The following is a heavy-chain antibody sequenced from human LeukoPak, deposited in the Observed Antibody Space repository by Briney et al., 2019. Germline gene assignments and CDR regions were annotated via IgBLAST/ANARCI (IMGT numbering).Heavy chain of an antibody. CDR2: IGSTGTT. J-gene: IGHJ2*01. CDR1: GFDLSPYT. CDR3: ARGPGINGSTFHWYFDL. Sequence: GGSLRLSCSASGFDLSPYTMNWVRQAPGQGLEWVSYIGSTGTTYYGDSVKGRFTISRDNAKNSLYLQMNGLTAEDTAVYYCARGPGINGSTFHWYFDLWGRGTLVTVPS. D-gene: IGHD1-20*01. V-gene: IGHV3-69-1*01.